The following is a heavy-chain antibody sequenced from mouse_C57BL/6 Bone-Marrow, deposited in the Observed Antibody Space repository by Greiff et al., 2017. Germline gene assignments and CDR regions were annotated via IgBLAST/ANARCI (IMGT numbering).Heavy chain of an antibody. CDR1: GYTFTSYW. CDR3: ARSHYGNYVGIAY. Sequence: VQLQQPGAELVKPGASVKLSCKASGYTFTSYWLQWVKQRPGQGLEWIGEIDPSDSYTNYNQKFKGKATLTVDTSSSTAYMQLSSLTSEDSAVYYCARSHYGNYVGIAYWGQGTLVTVSA. D-gene: IGHD2-1*01. CDR2: IDPSDSYT. J-gene: IGHJ3*01. V-gene: IGHV1-50*01.